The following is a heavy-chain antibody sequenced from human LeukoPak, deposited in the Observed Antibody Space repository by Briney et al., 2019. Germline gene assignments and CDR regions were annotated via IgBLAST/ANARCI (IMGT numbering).Heavy chain of an antibody. V-gene: IGHV4-39*01. J-gene: IGHJ5*02. Sequence: SETLSLSCTVSGGSISSSSYGWICQPPGKGLEWIGSLYNSGSTYYNPSLRSRVTISVDTQFSLELSSVTAADTAIYYCATLKWVGVSYSCVAWGQGPLVTVSS. CDR3: ATLKWVGVSYSCVA. CDR1: GGSISSSSY. CDR2: LYNSGST. D-gene: IGHD3-10*01.